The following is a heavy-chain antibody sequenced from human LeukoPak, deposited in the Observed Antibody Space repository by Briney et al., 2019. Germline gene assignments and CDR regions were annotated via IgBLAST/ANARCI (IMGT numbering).Heavy chain of an antibody. J-gene: IGHJ4*02. CDR2: INHSGST. CDR3: ARGRYLPLYFDY. CDR1: GGSFSGYY. Sequence: SETLSLTCAVYGGSFSGYYWSWIRQPPGKGLEWIGEINHSGSTNYNPSLKSRVTISVDTSKNQFSLKLSSVTAADTAVYYCARGRYLPLYFDYWGQGTLVTVSS. V-gene: IGHV4-34*01. D-gene: IGHD3-16*02.